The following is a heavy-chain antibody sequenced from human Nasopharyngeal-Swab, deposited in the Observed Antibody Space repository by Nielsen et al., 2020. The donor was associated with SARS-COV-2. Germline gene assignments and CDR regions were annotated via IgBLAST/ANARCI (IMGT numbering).Heavy chain of an antibody. J-gene: IGHJ4*02. CDR2: IYYSRST. CDR3: ASIAAAGAPGY. V-gene: IGHV4-39*01. D-gene: IGHD6-13*01. Sequence: RQAPGKGLEWIGSIYYSRSTYYNPSLKSRVTISVDTSKNQFSLKLSSVTAADTAVYYCASIAAAGAPGYWGQGTLVTVSS.